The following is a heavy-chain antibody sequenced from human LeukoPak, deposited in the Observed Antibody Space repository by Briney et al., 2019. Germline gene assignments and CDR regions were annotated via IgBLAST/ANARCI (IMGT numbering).Heavy chain of an antibody. CDR1: GYTFTSYG. V-gene: IGHV1-18*01. Sequence: ASVKVSCKASGYTFTSYGISWVRQAPGQGLEWRGWISAYNGNTNYAQKLQGRVTMTTDTSTSTAYMELSSLKASDTAIYYCARQGAAGKYYYYYMDVWGKGTTVTVSS. CDR3: ARQGAAGKYYYYYMDV. CDR2: ISAYNGNT. J-gene: IGHJ6*03. D-gene: IGHD6-13*01.